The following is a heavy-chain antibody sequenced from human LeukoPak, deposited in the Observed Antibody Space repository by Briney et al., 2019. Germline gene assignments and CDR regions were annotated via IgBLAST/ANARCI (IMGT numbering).Heavy chain of an antibody. CDR1: GFTFSSYG. J-gene: IGHJ5*02. D-gene: IGHD6-13*01. V-gene: IGHV3-30*18. CDR2: ISYDGSNK. CDR3: AKGSSSWYSRSGFDP. Sequence: PGRSLRLSCAASGFTFSSYGMHWVRQAPSKGLEWVAVISYDGSNKYYADSVKGRFTISRDNSKNTLYLQMNSLRAEDTAVYYCAKGSSSWYSRSGFDPWGQGTLVTVSS.